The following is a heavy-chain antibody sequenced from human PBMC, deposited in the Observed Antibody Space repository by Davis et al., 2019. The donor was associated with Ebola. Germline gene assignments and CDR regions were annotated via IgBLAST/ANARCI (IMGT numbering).Heavy chain of an antibody. CDR1: GFTFSSYS. J-gene: IGHJ5*02. CDR3: ASKVTAQFDP. D-gene: IGHD2-21*02. CDR2: ISSGGGAP. V-gene: IGHV3-48*02. Sequence: GGSLRLSCAASGFTFSSYSMNWVRQAPGKGLEWVSDISSGGGAPYYADSVKGRFTISRDNAKNSLYLQMNSLRDEDTAVYYCASKVTAQFDPWGQGTLVTVSS.